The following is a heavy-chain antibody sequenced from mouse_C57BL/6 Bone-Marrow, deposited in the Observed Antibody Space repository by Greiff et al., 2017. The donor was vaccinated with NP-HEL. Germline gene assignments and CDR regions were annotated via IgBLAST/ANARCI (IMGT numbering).Heavy chain of an antibody. CDR1: GFNIKDDY. J-gene: IGHJ1*03. V-gene: IGHV14-4*01. Sequence: EVQGVESGAELVRPGASVKLSCTASGFNIKDDYMHWVKQRPEQGREWIGWIDPEKGDTEYASKFQGKATITADTSSNTAYLQLSSLTSEDTAVYYCTTATSYWYFDVWGTGTTVTVSS. CDR2: IDPEKGDT. D-gene: IGHD1-1*01. CDR3: TTATSYWYFDV.